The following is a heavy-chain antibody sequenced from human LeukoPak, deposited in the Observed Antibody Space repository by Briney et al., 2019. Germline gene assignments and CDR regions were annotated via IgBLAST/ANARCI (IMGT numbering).Heavy chain of an antibody. V-gene: IGHV3-21*01. CDR3: ARDYAPAIIAAAGYYYYYGMDV. CDR1: GFTFSSYS. Sequence: AASLKLSCTASGFTFSSYSMKWVRQALGNGLEWISSISISSSNIYYADSVKGRFTISRDNAKNSLYLQMNSLRAEDTAVYYCARDYAPAIIAAAGYYYYYGMDVWGQGTTVTVSS. J-gene: IGHJ6*02. CDR2: ISISSSNI. D-gene: IGHD6-13*01.